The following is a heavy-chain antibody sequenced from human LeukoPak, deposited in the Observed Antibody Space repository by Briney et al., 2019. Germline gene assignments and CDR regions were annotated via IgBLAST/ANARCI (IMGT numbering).Heavy chain of an antibody. CDR1: GATINNYY. D-gene: IGHD6-19*01. Sequence: SEALSLTCTVSGATINNYYWSWIRQPAGKGLGWIGRIYSSGSTNCNPSLKSRVTMSVDTSKNQFSLNLSSVTAADTAVYYCARDPGTSVWGFRYWGQGTLVTVSS. V-gene: IGHV4-4*07. CDR2: IYSSGST. J-gene: IGHJ4*02. CDR3: ARDPGTSVWGFRY.